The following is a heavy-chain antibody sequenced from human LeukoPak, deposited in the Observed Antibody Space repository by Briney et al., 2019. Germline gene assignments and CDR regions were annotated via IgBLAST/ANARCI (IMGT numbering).Heavy chain of an antibody. CDR3: ARHASVDGNWPRPLDY. Sequence: SETLSLTCTVSGGSISSSNYYWGWIRQPPGKGLEWIGNIYYSGSTYYKPSLKTRVTISVDTSKNQFSLKLISVTAADTAVYYCARHASVDGNWPRPLDYWGQGSLVTVSS. J-gene: IGHJ4*02. CDR2: IYYSGST. D-gene: IGHD6-19*01. V-gene: IGHV4-39*01. CDR1: GGSISSSNYY.